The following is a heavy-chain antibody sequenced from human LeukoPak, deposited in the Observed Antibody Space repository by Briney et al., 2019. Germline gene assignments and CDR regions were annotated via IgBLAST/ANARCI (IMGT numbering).Heavy chain of an antibody. D-gene: IGHD5-12*01. CDR3: AREEGAGYDNYFDY. CDR2: ISGSGGGT. CDR1: GFTFSSYG. V-gene: IGHV3-23*01. J-gene: IGHJ4*02. Sequence: GGSLRLSCAASGFTFSSYGMHWVRQAPGKGLEWVSGISGSGGGTYYADSVRGRFTISRDNSKNTLSLAMTSLSAGDTAVYYCAREEGAGYDNYFDYWGRGTLVTVSS.